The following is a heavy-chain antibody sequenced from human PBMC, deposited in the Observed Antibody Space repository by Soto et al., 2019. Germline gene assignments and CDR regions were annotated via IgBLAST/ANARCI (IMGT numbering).Heavy chain of an antibody. CDR1: GWSINTYY. CDR3: ARVPDR. V-gene: IGHV4-39*07. D-gene: IGHD2-2*01. J-gene: IGHJ5*02. CDR2: IYYTGST. Sequence: SETLSLTCTVSGWSINTYYWGWVRQPPGKGLEWVGTIYYTGSTYYNPPLKSRVTISVDRSKNQFSLKLSSVTAADTAVYYCARVPDRWGQGTLVTVSS.